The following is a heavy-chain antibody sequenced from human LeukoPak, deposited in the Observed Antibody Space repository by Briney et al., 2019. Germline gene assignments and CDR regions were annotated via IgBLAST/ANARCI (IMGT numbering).Heavy chain of an antibody. CDR1: GGSFSGYY. J-gene: IGHJ5*02. CDR2: INHSGST. V-gene: IGHV4-34*01. D-gene: IGHD4-17*01. Sequence: SETLSLTCAVYGGSFSGYYWSWIRQPPGKGLEWIGEINHSGSTNYNPYLKSRVTISVDTSKNQFSLKLSSVTAADTAVYYCARGMTTVTHTTNNWFDPWGQGTLVTVSS. CDR3: ARGMTTVTHTTNNWFDP.